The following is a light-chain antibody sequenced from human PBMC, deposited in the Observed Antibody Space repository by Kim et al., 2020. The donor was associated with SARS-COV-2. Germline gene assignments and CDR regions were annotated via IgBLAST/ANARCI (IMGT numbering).Light chain of an antibody. CDR3: AAWDDSLNGVV. V-gene: IGLV1-36*01. Sequence: QRVTISCSGSSSNIGNNAVNWYQQLPGKAPKLLIYYDDLLPSGVSDRFSGAKSGTSASLAISGLQSEDEADYYCAAWDDSLNGVVFGGGTQLTVL. J-gene: IGLJ2*01. CDR1: SSNIGNNA. CDR2: YDD.